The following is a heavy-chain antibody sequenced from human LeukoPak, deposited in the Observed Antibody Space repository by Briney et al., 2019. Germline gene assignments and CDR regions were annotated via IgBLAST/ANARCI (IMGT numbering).Heavy chain of an antibody. D-gene: IGHD2-15*01. J-gene: IGHJ4*02. CDR3: ARHESRRSAFDY. Sequence: PSETLSLTCTVSGGSISSSYWSGIRQPPGKGLEWIGYIYYSGSTNYNPSLKSRVTISVDTSKNQFSLKLSSVTAADTAVYYCARHESRRSAFDYWGQGNLVTVSS. V-gene: IGHV4-59*08. CDR2: IYYSGST. CDR1: GGSISSSY.